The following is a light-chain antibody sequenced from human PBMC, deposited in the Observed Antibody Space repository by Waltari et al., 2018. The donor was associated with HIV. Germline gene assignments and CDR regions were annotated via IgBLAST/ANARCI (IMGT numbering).Light chain of an antibody. V-gene: IGKV2D-30*01. CDR3: MQGTHWPPT. Sequence: EVVMSQFPLSLAVTPGQPASISCTSSECLVYRDGNTYLNWFHQRPGQSPRRLIFRVSNWDPGVPDRFRGSGSHTNFTLEITRVQSDDVGIFYCMQGTHWPPTFGQGTRLEI. J-gene: IGKJ2*01. CDR2: RVS. CDR1: ECLVYRDGNTY.